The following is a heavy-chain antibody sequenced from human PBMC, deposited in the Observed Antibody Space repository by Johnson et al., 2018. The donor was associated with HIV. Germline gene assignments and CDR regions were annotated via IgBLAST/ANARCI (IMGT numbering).Heavy chain of an antibody. CDR2: ISYDGSNK. Sequence: QVQLVESGGGLVQPGGSLRLSCAASGFTFSSYAMHWVRQAPGKGLEWVAVISYDGSNKYYADSVKGRFTISRDNSKNTLYLQRNSLRVEDTAVYYCARERGISGGFDIWGQGTMVTVSS. CDR3: ARERGISGGFDI. CDR1: GFTFSSYA. D-gene: IGHD2-15*01. J-gene: IGHJ3*02. V-gene: IGHV3-30*14.